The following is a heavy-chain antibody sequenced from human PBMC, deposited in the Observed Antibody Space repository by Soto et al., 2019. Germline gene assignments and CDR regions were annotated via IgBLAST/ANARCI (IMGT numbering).Heavy chain of an antibody. CDR2: INPSGGST. D-gene: IGHD1-7*01. CDR3: ARMELGINGTTNWFDH. J-gene: IGHJ5*02. Sequence: ASVKVSCKASGYTFTSYYMHWVRQAPGQGLEWMGIINPSGGSTSYAQKFQGRVTMTRDTSTSTVYMELSSLRSEDTAVYYCARMELGINGTTNWFDHWGQGTMVTVSS. V-gene: IGHV1-46*01. CDR1: GYTFTSYY.